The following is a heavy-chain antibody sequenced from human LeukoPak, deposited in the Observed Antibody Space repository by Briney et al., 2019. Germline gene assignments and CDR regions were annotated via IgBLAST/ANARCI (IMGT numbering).Heavy chain of an antibody. CDR1: GFTSSGSA. CDR3: LLSNLHYYYYYMDV. V-gene: IGHV3-73*01. CDR2: IRSKANSYAT. Sequence: PGGSLKLSCAASGFTSSGSAMHWVRQASGKGLEWVGRIRSKANSYATAYAASVKGRFTISRDDSKNTAYLQMNSLKTEDTAVYYCLLSNLHYYYYYMDVWGKGTTVTVSS. J-gene: IGHJ6*03.